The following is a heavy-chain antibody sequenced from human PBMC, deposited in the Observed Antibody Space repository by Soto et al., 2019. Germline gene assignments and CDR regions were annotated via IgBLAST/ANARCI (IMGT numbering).Heavy chain of an antibody. D-gene: IGHD2-2*01. CDR3: ARERYCSSISCPTGAFDI. V-gene: IGHV3-64*01. J-gene: IGHJ3*02. CDR2: ISGNGNNT. Sequence: EVQLVESGGGLVQPGGSQRLSCAASGFTFSSYAMHWVRQAPGKGLEYVSGISGNGNNTYYANSVKGRFTISRDNSKNTLYLQMGSLRAEDMAVCYCARERYCSSISCPTGAFDIWGQGTLVTVSS. CDR1: GFTFSSYA.